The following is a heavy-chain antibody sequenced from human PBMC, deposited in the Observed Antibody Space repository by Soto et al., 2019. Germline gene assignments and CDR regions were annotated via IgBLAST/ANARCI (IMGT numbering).Heavy chain of an antibody. J-gene: IGHJ4*02. D-gene: IGHD3-22*01. CDR2: ISSNGGST. Sequence: GGSLRLSCAASGFTFSSYAMHWVRQAPGKGLEYVSAISSNGGSTYYANSVKGRFTISRDNSKNTLYLQMGSLRAEDMVVYYCARDSGYYDSSGYLAYGGQGTLVTVSS. CDR1: GFTFSSYA. CDR3: ARDSGYYDSSGYLAY. V-gene: IGHV3-64*01.